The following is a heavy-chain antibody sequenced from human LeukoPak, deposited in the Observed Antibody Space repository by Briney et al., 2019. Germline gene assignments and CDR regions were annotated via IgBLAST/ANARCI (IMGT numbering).Heavy chain of an antibody. Sequence: SETLSLTFTVSGGSIRHYYLSWIRQPPGKGLEWIAYINYSGNTDYNPSLKSRVTISVDTSKDQFTLKLNSVTAADTAVYYCARLNVLDSSVLHHFDHWGQGTLVTVSS. V-gene: IGHV4-59*08. CDR1: GGSIRHYY. CDR3: ARLNVLDSSVLHHFDH. J-gene: IGHJ4*02. CDR2: INYSGNT. D-gene: IGHD6-13*01.